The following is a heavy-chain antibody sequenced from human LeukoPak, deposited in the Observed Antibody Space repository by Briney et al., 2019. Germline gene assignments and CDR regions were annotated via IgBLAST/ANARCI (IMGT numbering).Heavy chain of an antibody. CDR3: ARGKSKRLDV. CDR1: GDSVSSNRGT. Sequence: SQTLSLTCAISGDSVSSNRGTWNWIRQSPSRGLEWRGRTYYRSKWYNDYAVSVQGRITINPDTSKNHFSLQLSSVTPEDTAVYFCARGKSKRLDVWGQGTTVTVSS. D-gene: IGHD5/OR15-5a*01. J-gene: IGHJ6*02. CDR2: TYYRSKWYN. V-gene: IGHV6-1*01.